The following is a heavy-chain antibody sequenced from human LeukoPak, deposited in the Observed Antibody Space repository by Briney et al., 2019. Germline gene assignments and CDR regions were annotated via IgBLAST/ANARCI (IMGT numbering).Heavy chain of an antibody. Sequence: GGSLRLSCAASGFAVSSNYMSWVRQAPGKGLEWASVIYSGGSTYYADSVKGRFTISRDNSKNTLYLQMNSLRAEDTAVYYCARDNVYYYDSSGYAFDIWGQGTMVTVSS. J-gene: IGHJ3*02. D-gene: IGHD3-22*01. CDR1: GFAVSSNY. CDR2: IYSGGST. CDR3: ARDNVYYYDSSGYAFDI. V-gene: IGHV3-53*01.